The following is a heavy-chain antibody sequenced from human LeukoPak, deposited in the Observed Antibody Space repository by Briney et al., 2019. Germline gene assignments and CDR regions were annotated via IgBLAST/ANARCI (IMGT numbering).Heavy chain of an antibody. CDR3: AKGSSLHYYDS. CDR2: ISGSGGAT. CDR1: GFTFSNYA. Sequence: GGSLRFSCADSGFTFSNYAMAWVRQSPGKGLDWVSTISGSGGATFYADSVKDRFLISRDNSKSTLYLQMNSLRDEDTAVYYCAKGSSLHYYDSWGQGPLVTVSS. J-gene: IGHJ4*02. V-gene: IGHV3-23*01.